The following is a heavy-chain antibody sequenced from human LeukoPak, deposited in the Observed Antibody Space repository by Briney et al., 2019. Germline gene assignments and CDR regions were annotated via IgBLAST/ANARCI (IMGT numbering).Heavy chain of an antibody. CDR2: IYYSGST. CDR3: ARTRYCSSTSCYWYFDL. J-gene: IGHJ2*01. V-gene: IGHV4-59*01. CDR1: GGSISSYY. D-gene: IGHD2-2*01. Sequence: SETLSLTCTVSGGSISSYYWSWIRQPPGKGLGWIGYIYYSGSTNYNPSLKSRVTISVDTSQNQFSLKLSSVTAADAAVYYCARTRYCSSTSCYWYFDLWGRGTLVTVSS.